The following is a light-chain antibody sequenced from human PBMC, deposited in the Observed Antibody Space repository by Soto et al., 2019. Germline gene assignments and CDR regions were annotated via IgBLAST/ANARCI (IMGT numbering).Light chain of an antibody. Sequence: QSVLTQSPSASGSPGQSVTISCTGTSSDVGGYNYVSWYQQHPGKAPKLMIYEVSKRPSGVPDRFSGSKSGNTDSLTVSGLQAEDEADYYCSSYAGSLYVFGTGTKLTVL. J-gene: IGLJ1*01. CDR1: SSDVGGYNY. V-gene: IGLV2-8*01. CDR3: SSYAGSLYV. CDR2: EVS.